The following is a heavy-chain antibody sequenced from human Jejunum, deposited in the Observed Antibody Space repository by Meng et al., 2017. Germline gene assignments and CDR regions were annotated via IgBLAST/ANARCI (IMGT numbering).Heavy chain of an antibody. D-gene: IGHD2/OR15-2a*01. CDR3: ARDLLDPNIAATGWFDP. Sequence: QVQLRGSGPGMVKPSGTLSLTCAVSGGSISNNNWWSWVRQPPGEGLEWIGEISHTGRINYNPSLKSRVTMSLDKSKNQFSLDLTSVTGADTAVYYCARDLLDPNIAATGWFDPWGQGTLVTVSS. J-gene: IGHJ5*02. CDR1: GGSISNNNW. V-gene: IGHV4-4*02. CDR2: ISHTGRI.